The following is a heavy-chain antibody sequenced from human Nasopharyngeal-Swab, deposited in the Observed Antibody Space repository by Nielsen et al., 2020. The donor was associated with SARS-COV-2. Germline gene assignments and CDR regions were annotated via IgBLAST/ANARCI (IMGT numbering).Heavy chain of an antibody. D-gene: IGHD3-3*01. CDR3: TRSQFWSGSDY. V-gene: IGHV4-59*11. CDR1: GGSIVSHY. Sequence: SETLSLTCTVSGGSIVSHYWNWIRLSPGKGLEWIGYIYSTEITKYNPSLGSRVTMSGDTSKNQVYLKLKSLTAADTAVYYCTRSQFWSGSDYWGQGTLVTVSS. CDR2: IYSTEIT. J-gene: IGHJ4*02.